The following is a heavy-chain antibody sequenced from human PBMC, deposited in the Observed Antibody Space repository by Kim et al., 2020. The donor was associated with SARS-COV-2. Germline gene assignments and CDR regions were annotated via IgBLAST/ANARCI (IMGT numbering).Heavy chain of an antibody. J-gene: IGHJ6*02. CDR3: ARDLIVYGSGSYYSHYYYGMDV. Sequence: SETLSLTCTVSGGSISSYYWSWIRQPPGKGLEWIGYIYYSGSTNYNPSLKSRVTISVDTSKNQFSLKLSSVTAADTAVYYCARDLIVYGSGSYYSHYYYGMDVWGQGTTVTVSS. CDR1: GGSISSYY. V-gene: IGHV4-59*01. D-gene: IGHD3-10*01. CDR2: IYYSGST.